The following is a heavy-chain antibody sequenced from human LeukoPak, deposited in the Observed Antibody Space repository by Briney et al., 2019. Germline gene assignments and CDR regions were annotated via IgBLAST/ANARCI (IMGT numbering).Heavy chain of an antibody. V-gene: IGHV4-34*01. J-gene: IGHJ4*02. CDR2: INHSGST. CDR3: AREWILTSYDY. D-gene: IGHD3-9*01. Sequence: SETLSLTCAVYGGSFSGYYWSWIRQPPGKGLEWIGEINHSGSTNYNPSLKSRVTISVDTSKNQSSLKLSSVTAADTAVYYCAREWILTSYDYWGQGTLVTVSS. CDR1: GGSFSGYY.